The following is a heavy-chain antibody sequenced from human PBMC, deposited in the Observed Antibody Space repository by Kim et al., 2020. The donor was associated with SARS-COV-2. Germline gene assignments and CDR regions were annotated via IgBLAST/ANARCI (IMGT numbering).Heavy chain of an antibody. CDR3: WTTVTTSGAGRSE. V-gene: IGHV3-73*01. Sequence: GGSLRLSCAASGFTFSGSAMHWVRQASGKGLEWVGRIRSKANSYATAYAASVKGRFTISRDDSKNTAYLQMNSLKTEDTAVYYCWTTVTTSGAGRSEWGQGTLVTVSS. D-gene: IGHD4-17*01. CDR1: GFTFSGSA. CDR2: IRSKANSYAT. J-gene: IGHJ4*02.